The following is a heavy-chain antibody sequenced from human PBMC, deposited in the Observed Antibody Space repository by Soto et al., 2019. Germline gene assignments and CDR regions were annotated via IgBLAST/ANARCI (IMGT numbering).Heavy chain of an antibody. CDR3: ARPRDYYDSSGYYSGAFDI. CDR2: ISAYNGNT. CDR1: GYTFTSYG. V-gene: IGHV1-18*04. D-gene: IGHD3-22*01. J-gene: IGHJ3*02. Sequence: SVKVSCKASGYTFTSYGISWVRQAPGQGLEWMGWISAYNGNTNYAQKLQGRVTMTTDTSTSTAYMELRSLRSDDTAVYYCARPRDYYDSSGYYSGAFDIWGQGTMVT.